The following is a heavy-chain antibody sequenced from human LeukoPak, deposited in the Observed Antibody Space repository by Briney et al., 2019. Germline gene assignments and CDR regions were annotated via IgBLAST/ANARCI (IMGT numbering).Heavy chain of an antibody. J-gene: IGHJ4*02. V-gene: IGHV3-11*04. D-gene: IGHD3-10*01. CDR1: GFTFSDYY. CDR2: ISSSGSTI. Sequence: GGSLRLSCAASGFTFSDYYMSWIRQAPGKGLEWVSYISSSGSTIYYADSVKGRFTISRDNAKNSLYLQMNSLRAEDTAVYYCARTNTYYYGSGTFLDYWGQGTLVTVSS. CDR3: ARTNTYYYGSGTFLDY.